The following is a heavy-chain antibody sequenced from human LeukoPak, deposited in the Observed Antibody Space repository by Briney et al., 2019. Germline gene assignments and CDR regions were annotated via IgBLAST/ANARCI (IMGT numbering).Heavy chain of an antibody. CDR2: IYYSGGT. D-gene: IGHD6-19*01. J-gene: IGHJ1*01. V-gene: IGHV4-59*01. CDR3: ARGGWYPESFQH. CDR1: GGSISSYY. Sequence: AETLSLTCTVSGGSISSYYWSWVRQPPGKGLEWIGDIYYSGGTNYIPSLKSRVTISVDTSKNQFSLKLSSVTAADTAVYYCARGGWYPESFQHWGQGALVTVSS.